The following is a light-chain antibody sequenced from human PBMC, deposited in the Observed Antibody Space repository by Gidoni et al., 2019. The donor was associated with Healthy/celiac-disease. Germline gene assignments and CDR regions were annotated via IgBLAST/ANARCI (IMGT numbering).Light chain of an antibody. Sequence: DIQMTQSPSSMSASVGDRVTITCQASQDISNYLNWYQQKPGKAPKLLIYDASNLETGVPSRFSVSGSGTDFTFTISSLQPEDIATYYCQQYDNLPLTFGGGTKVEIQ. CDR1: QDISNY. V-gene: IGKV1-33*01. CDR2: DAS. J-gene: IGKJ4*01. CDR3: QQYDNLPLT.